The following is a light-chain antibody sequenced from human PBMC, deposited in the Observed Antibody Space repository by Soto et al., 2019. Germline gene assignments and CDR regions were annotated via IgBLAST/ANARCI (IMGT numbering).Light chain of an antibody. J-gene: IGKJ4*01. CDR3: QQSYITPPT. CDR1: QTVLNY. V-gene: IGKV1-39*01. CDR2: AVS. Sequence: DIQMTQSPSSLSASVGDRVTITCRASQTVLNYLNWYQQKPGKAPYLLIYAVSNLRSGVPSRFSGGRSGTDFTLTISTLQPEDFASYYCQQSYITPPTFGGGTKVE.